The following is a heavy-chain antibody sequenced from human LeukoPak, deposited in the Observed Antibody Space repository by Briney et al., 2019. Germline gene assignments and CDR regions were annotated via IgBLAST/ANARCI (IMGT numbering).Heavy chain of an antibody. Sequence: GGSLRLSCAASGFTFSNYWMHWVRQAPGKGLVWVARITSDGFSTSYADSVKGRFTISRDNAKNTVYLQMNSLRAEDTAVYYCARDETMVRGVTGDYWGQGTLVTVSS. CDR1: GFTFSNYW. CDR3: ARDETMVRGVTGDY. V-gene: IGHV3-74*01. D-gene: IGHD3-10*01. J-gene: IGHJ4*02. CDR2: ITSDGFST.